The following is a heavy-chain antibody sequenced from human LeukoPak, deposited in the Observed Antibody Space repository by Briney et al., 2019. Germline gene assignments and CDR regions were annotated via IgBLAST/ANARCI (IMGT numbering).Heavy chain of an antibody. J-gene: IGHJ3*02. CDR3: ARGSITVVPAFDI. D-gene: IGHD3-3*01. CDR1: GGSTSTYY. Sequence: KPSETLSLTCTLSGGSTSTYYWSWIRQPPGKGLEWIGYIYYSGSSGYNPSLKSRGTISVDTSKNQFSLKLSSVTAADTAVYYCARGSITVVPAFDIWGQGTMVTVSS. CDR2: IYYSGSS. V-gene: IGHV4-59*12.